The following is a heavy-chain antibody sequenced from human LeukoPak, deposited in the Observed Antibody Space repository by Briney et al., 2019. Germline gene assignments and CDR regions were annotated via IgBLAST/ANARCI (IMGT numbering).Heavy chain of an antibody. CDR2: ISGSGGRT. V-gene: IGHV3-23*01. CDR3: ARVQDSSLFDY. CDR1: EFTFSSYA. Sequence: PGGSLRLSCAASEFTFSSYAMSWVRQAPGKGLEWVSAISGSGGRTYYADSVKGRFTISRDNSKNTLYLQMNSLRAEDTAVYYCARVQDSSLFDYWGQGTLVTVSS. D-gene: IGHD3-22*01. J-gene: IGHJ4*02.